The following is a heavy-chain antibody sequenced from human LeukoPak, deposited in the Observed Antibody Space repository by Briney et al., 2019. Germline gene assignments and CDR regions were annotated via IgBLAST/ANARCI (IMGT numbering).Heavy chain of an antibody. Sequence: GASVKVSCKASGYTFTSYYMHWVRQAPGQGLEWMGWINPNSGGTNYAQKFQGRVTMTRDTSISTAYMELSRLRSDDTAVCYCARDGPYGSGSYLFDYWGQGTLVTVSS. V-gene: IGHV1-2*02. CDR2: INPNSGGT. D-gene: IGHD3-10*01. CDR1: GYTFTSYY. CDR3: ARDGPYGSGSYLFDY. J-gene: IGHJ4*02.